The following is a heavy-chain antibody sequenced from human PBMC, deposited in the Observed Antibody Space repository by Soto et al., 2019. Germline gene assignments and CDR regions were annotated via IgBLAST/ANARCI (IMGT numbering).Heavy chain of an antibody. D-gene: IGHD6-13*01. Sequence: SETLSLTCTVSGGSISNYYWTWIRQPAGKGLEWIGRMYTSGSTNYNPSLKSRVTMSVDTSKNQFSLNLRSVTAADTAVYYCARGTSWQLPFDYWGQGTLVTVSS. CDR2: MYTSGST. CDR1: GGSISNYY. V-gene: IGHV4-4*07. CDR3: ARGTSWQLPFDY. J-gene: IGHJ4*02.